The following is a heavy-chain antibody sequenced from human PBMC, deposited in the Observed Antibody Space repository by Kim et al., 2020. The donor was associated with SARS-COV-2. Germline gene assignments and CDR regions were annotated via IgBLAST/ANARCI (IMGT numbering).Heavy chain of an antibody. J-gene: IGHJ3*02. Sequence: GGSLRPSCAASGFTFSSYGMHWVRQAPGKGLEWVAVIWYDGSNKYYADSVKGRFTISRDNSKNTLYLQMNSLRAEDTAVYYCAKGGDAFDIWGQGTMVTVSS. CDR2: IWYDGSNK. D-gene: IGHD3-10*01. V-gene: IGHV3-33*06. CDR3: AKGGDAFDI. CDR1: GFTFSSYG.